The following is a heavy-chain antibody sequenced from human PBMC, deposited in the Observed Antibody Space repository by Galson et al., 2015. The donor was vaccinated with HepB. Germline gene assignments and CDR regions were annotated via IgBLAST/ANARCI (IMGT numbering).Heavy chain of an antibody. V-gene: IGHV4-30-4*01. CDR3: ARCTTVVSSKRWFDP. Sequence: TLSLTCAVSGGSAGSSGYYWSWIRQPPGKGLEWIGYIYYNGNTYYNPSLKSRVTISVDTSKNQFSLKLNSVTAADTAVYYCARCTTVVSSKRWFDPWGQGTLVTVSS. CDR1: GGSAGSSGYY. CDR2: IYYNGNT. D-gene: IGHD4-23*01. J-gene: IGHJ5*02.